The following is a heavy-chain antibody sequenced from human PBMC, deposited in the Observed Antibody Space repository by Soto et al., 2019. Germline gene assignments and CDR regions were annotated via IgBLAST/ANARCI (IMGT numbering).Heavy chain of an antibody. CDR3: ARVSPKNLSYDVCSGNYYFHGVDV. D-gene: IGHD2-8*01. V-gene: IGHV1-18*01. CDR2: ISAYNGNT. J-gene: IGHJ6*02. Sequence: ASVKVSCKASGYSFTSYGISWVRQAPGQGLEWMGWISAYNGNTKYTQKFQGRVTMTSDTSTSTAYMELRSLTSDDTAVYYCARVSPKNLSYDVCSGNYYFHGVDVWGQGTTVTVSS. CDR1: GYSFTSYG.